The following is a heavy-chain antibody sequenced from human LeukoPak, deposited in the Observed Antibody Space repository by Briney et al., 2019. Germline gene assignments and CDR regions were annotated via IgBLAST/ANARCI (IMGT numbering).Heavy chain of an antibody. CDR3: ARRGYSDSSGYDY. Sequence: GGSLRLSCAASGFTFSNYAMHWVRQAPGKGLEWVSSISGSSSDIYYADSVKGRFTISRDNAKNSLYLQINSLRAEDTAIYYCARRGYSDSSGYDYWGQGTLVTVSS. V-gene: IGHV3-21*01. CDR2: ISGSSSDI. J-gene: IGHJ4*02. CDR1: GFTFSNYA. D-gene: IGHD3-22*01.